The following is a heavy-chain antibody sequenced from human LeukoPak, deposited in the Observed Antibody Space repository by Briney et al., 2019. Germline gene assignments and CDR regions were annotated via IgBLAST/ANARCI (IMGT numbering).Heavy chain of an antibody. V-gene: IGHV3-53*01. CDR2: IYSGGST. D-gene: IGHD3-10*01. J-gene: IGHJ4*02. Sequence: GGSLRLSCAASGFTFDDYGMSWVRHAPGKGLEWVSVIYSGGSTYYADSVKGRFTISRDNSKNTLYLQMNSLRDEDAAVYYCARASGLLWFGEFPEDYWGQGTMVTVSS. CDR3: ARASGLLWFGEFPEDY. CDR1: GFTFDDYG.